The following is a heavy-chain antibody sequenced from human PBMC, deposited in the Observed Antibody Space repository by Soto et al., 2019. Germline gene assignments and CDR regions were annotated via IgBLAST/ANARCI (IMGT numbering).Heavy chain of an antibody. CDR1: GGSTSSSSYY. CDR2: IYYTGTT. Sequence: SETLSLTCAVSGGSTSSSSYYWAWIRQPPGKGLEWIGSIYYTGTTYYNTSLKSRVTISLDMSKKQFSLKVTSATAADTAVYYCARHRGVVVITRNWFDPWGQGTLVTVSS. CDR3: ARHRGVVVITRNWFDP. J-gene: IGHJ5*02. D-gene: IGHD2-21*01. V-gene: IGHV4-39*01.